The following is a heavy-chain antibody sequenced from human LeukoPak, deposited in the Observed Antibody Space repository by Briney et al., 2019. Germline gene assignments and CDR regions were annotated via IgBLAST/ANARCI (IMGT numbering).Heavy chain of an antibody. J-gene: IGHJ4*02. D-gene: IGHD1-26*01. Sequence: GGSLRLSCAASGFTFSGYGMHWVRQAPGKGLEWVAVISYDGSNKYYADSVKGRFTISRDNSKNSLYPQMNSLRAEDTAVYYCAKDRGGIVGDTYFDYWGQGTLVTVSS. CDR1: GFTFSGYG. CDR3: AKDRGGIVGDTYFDY. CDR2: ISYDGSNK. V-gene: IGHV3-30*18.